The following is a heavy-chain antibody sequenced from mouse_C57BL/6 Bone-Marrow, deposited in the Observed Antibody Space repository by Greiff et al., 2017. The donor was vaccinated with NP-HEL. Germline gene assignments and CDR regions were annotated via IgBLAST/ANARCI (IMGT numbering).Heavy chain of an antibody. V-gene: IGHV5-15*01. CDR2: ISNLAYSI. J-gene: IGHJ1*03. D-gene: IGHD1-1*01. CDR3: ARDEDYYGSSYGYFDF. CDR1: GFTFSDYG. Sequence: EVQLVESGGGLVQPGGSLKLSCAASGFTFSDYGMAWVRQAPRKGPEWVAFISNLAYSIYSADTVTGRFTISREHATNTLYLELSSLRSEDTGMYYCARDEDYYGSSYGYFDFWDTGTTVPVSA.